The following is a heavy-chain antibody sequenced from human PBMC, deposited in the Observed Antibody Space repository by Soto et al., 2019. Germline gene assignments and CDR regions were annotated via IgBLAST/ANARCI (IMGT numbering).Heavy chain of an antibody. J-gene: IGHJ6*02. CDR1: GYTFTNYA. V-gene: IGHV1-3*01. CDR3: ARVLDGYCMNCAMDV. CDR2: INGGNGNT. D-gene: IGHD2-15*01. Sequence: EASVKVSCKASGYTFTNYAMHWVRQAPGQRLEWMGWINGGNGNTKYSEKFQGRVIISRDTSASTAFMELSTLRSEDTAVYYCARVLDGYCMNCAMDVWGQGTTVTVSS.